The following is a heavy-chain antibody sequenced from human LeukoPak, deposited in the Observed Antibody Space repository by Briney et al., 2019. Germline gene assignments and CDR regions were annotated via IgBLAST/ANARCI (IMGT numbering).Heavy chain of an antibody. CDR1: GYTFTGYY. J-gene: IGHJ3*02. CDR3: ARSYCSGGSCADVFDI. D-gene: IGHD2-15*01. Sequence: ASVKVSCKASGYTFTGYYIHWVRQAPGQGLEWLGWINPNSGDTTYAQKFQGRVTVTRDTSISTAYMELSGLRSDDTAVYYCARSYCSGGSCADVFDIWGQGTMVAVSS. V-gene: IGHV1-2*02. CDR2: INPNSGDT.